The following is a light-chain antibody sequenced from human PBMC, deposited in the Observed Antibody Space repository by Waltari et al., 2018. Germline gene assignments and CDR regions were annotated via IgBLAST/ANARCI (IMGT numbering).Light chain of an antibody. Sequence: QSALTQPASVSGSPGQSITLSCTGTSSDVGGYNYVSWYQHHPDKAPKLMIYDVSNRPSGVSNRFSGSKSGNTASLTISGLQAEDEADYYCSSYTSSTTLVVFGGGTKLTVL. V-gene: IGLV2-14*03. CDR3: SSYTSSTTLVV. CDR1: SSDVGGYNY. J-gene: IGLJ2*01. CDR2: DVS.